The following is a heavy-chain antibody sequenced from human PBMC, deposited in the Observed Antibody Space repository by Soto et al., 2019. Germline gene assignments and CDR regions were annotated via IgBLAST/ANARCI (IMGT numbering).Heavy chain of an antibody. CDR1: GFSLSTSGVG. D-gene: IGHD4-17*01. CDR2: IYWDDDK. CDR3: AHIVNDYGDYLSGNWFDP. V-gene: IGHV2-5*02. J-gene: IGHJ5*02. Sequence: SGPTLVNPTQTLTLTCTLSGFSLSTSGVGVGWIRQPPGKALEWLALIYWDDDKRYSPSLKSRLTITKDTSKNQVVLTMTNMDPVDTATYYCAHIVNDYGDYLSGNWFDPWGQGTLVTVSS.